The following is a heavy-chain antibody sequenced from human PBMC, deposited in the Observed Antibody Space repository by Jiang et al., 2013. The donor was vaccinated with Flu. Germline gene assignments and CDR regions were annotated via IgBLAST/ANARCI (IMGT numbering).Heavy chain of an antibody. CDR2: IQYDGTNK. J-gene: IGHJ4*02. D-gene: IGHD2-15*01. Sequence: QLVESGGGVVQPGGSLRLSCGASGFSFSYYGMYWVRQAPGKGLEWLASIQYDGTNKYYADSVKGRFTISRDNSKNTLSLQMNSLRPEDTAVYYCATLRGSSYDTYLLDSWGQGTLVTVSS. CDR1: GFSFSYYG. CDR3: ATLRGSSYDTYLLDS. V-gene: IGHV3-30*02.